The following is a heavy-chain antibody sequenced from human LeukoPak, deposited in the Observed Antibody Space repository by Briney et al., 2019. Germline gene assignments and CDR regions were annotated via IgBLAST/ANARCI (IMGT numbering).Heavy chain of an antibody. CDR3: ASSGHHLHWFDP. CDR1: GGTFSSYA. J-gene: IGHJ5*02. V-gene: IGHV1-69*13. CDR2: IIPIFGTA. Sequence: GASVKVSCKASGGTFSSYAISWVRQAPGQGLEWMGGIIPIFGTANYAQKFQGRVTITADESTSTAYMELSSLRSEDTAVYYCASSGHHLHWFDPWGQGTLVTVSS. D-gene: IGHD6-19*01.